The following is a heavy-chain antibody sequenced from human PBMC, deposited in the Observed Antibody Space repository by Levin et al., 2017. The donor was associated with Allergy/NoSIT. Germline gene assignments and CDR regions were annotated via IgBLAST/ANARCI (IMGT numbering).Heavy chain of an antibody. J-gene: IGHJ4*02. CDR2: IKGKKDGGTT. CDR3: TTGAWGAGSYVDY. D-gene: IGHD3-10*01. CDR1: GFGFDDAW. Sequence: GGSLRLSCAASGFGFDDAWMTWIRQAPGKGLEWVGRIKGKKDGGTTDYAAPVKGRFSISRDDSKNTVCLQMNSLKIEDTAVYYCTTGAWGAGSYVDYWGQGTLVTVAA. V-gene: IGHV3-15*01.